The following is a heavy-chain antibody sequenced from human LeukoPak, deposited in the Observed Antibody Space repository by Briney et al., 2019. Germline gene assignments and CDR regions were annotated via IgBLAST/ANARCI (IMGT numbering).Heavy chain of an antibody. J-gene: IGHJ4*02. D-gene: IGHD1-14*01. V-gene: IGHV1-2*02. CDR2: INPNSGGT. CDR1: GYTFTGYY. CDR3: ARDPVAGTLGDY. Sequence: ASVKVSCKASGYTFTGYYMHWVRQAPGQGLEWMGWINPNSGGTNYAQKFQGRVTMTRDTSISTAYMELSRLSSDDTAVYYCARDPVAGTLGDYWGQGTLVTVSS.